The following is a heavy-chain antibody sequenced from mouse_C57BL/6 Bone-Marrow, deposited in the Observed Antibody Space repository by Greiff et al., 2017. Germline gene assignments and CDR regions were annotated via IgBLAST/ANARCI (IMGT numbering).Heavy chain of an antibody. CDR3: ARGGYHGSSSYYFDY. CDR1: GYTFTSYW. Sequence: QVQLQQPGAELVKPGASVKLSCKASGYTFTSYWMQWVKQRPGQGLEWIGEIDPSDSYTNYNQKFKGKATLTVDTSSSTAYMQLSSLTSEDSAVYYCARGGYHGSSSYYFDYWGQGTTLTVSS. V-gene: IGHV1-50*01. CDR2: IDPSDSYT. D-gene: IGHD1-1*01. J-gene: IGHJ2*01.